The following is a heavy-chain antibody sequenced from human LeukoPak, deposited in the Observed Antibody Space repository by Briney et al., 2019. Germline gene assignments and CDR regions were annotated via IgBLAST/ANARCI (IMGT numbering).Heavy chain of an antibody. Sequence: ASVKVSCKASGYTFTSYGISWVRQAPGQGLEWMGLISAYNGNTNYAQKLQGRVTMTTDTSTSTAYMELRSLRSDDTAVYYCARGPLLGHYYYYGMDVWGQGTTVTVSS. CDR2: ISAYNGNT. V-gene: IGHV1-18*01. CDR1: GYTFTSYG. D-gene: IGHD2-15*01. CDR3: ARGPLLGHYYYYGMDV. J-gene: IGHJ6*02.